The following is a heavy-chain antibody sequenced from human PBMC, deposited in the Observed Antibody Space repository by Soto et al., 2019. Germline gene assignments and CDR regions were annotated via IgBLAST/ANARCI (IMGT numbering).Heavy chain of an antibody. CDR2: IRSGRDT. CDR1: GFTFSNYY. D-gene: IGHD2-21*02. CDR3: AREETAWPLAYGLDV. J-gene: IGHJ6*02. V-gene: IGHV3-21*01. Sequence: GGSLRLSCAVPGFTFSNYYIHWVRQAPGKGLEWVSSIRSGRDTFYADSVKGRFSISRDDATSSVSLQMNSLRGEDTAVYFCAREETAWPLAYGLDVWGQGTTVTVSS.